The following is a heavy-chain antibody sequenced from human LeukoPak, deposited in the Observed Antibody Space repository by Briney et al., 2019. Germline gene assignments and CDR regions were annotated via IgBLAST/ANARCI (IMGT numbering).Heavy chain of an antibody. CDR1: GFTFRSYD. J-gene: IGHJ4*02. D-gene: IGHD6-19*01. CDR2: IGTVGDT. V-gene: IGHV3-13*01. CDR3: ARQRETAVAGTGFDY. Sequence: GGSLRLSCAASGFTFRSYDMHWVRQVIGKGLEWVSAIGTVGDTYYPGSVKGRFTISRENAKNSLYLQMNNLRAGDTAVYYCARQRETAVAGTGFDYWGQGTLVTVSS.